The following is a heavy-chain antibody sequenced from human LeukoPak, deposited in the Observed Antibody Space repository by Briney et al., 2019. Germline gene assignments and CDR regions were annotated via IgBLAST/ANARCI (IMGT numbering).Heavy chain of an antibody. J-gene: IGHJ3*01. Sequence: GGSLRLSCVASGFTFSIYSMNWVRQAPGKGLEWVSSIGGSSSSLYYAESVKGRFTISRDNARNSLYLQMNSLRAEDTAVYYCAKEAGQDFGVLDAFDVWGQGTMVTVSS. V-gene: IGHV3-21*01. CDR3: AKEAGQDFGVLDAFDV. CDR2: IGGSSSSL. D-gene: IGHD4-17*01. CDR1: GFTFSIYS.